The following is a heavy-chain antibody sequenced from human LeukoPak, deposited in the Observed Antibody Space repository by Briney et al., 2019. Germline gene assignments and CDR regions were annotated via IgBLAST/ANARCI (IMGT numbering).Heavy chain of an antibody. V-gene: IGHV3-53*01. J-gene: IGHJ4*02. D-gene: IGHD6-19*01. CDR3: AREFSGCDY. CDR1: GFSVSSNY. Sequence: PGGSLRLSCAVSGFSVSSNYMTWIRQAPGKGLEWVSVLYSGGATYYAGSVKGRFTISRDNSKNTLYLQMNSLRAEDTAVYYCAREFSGCDYWGQGTLVTVSS. CDR2: LYSGGAT.